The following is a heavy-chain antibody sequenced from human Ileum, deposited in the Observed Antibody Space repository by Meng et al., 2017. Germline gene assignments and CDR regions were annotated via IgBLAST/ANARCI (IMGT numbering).Heavy chain of an antibody. CDR1: GFTFSNAW. Sequence: GESLKISCAASGFTFSNAWMSWVRQAPGKGLEWVAVISYDGSNKYYADSVKGRFTISRDNSKNTLYLQMNSLRAEDTAVYYCARVGYSSGWYLLEGYFQHWGQGTLVTVSS. J-gene: IGHJ1*01. CDR3: ARVGYSSGWYLLEGYFQH. CDR2: ISYDGSNK. V-gene: IGHV3-30*03. D-gene: IGHD6-19*01.